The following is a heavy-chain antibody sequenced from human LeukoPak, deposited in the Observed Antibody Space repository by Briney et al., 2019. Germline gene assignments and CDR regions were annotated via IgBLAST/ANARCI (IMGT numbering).Heavy chain of an antibody. CDR1: GFTFSSYG. V-gene: IGHV3-30*18. J-gene: IGHJ6*04. CDR3: AKDLGFGGGWRYYDYDGMDV. Sequence: GGSLRLSCAASGFTFSSYGMHWVRQAPGNGLEWVAVISYDGSNKYYADSVKGRFTKSRDKSKNTQYLQINSLRAEDTAVYYCAKDLGFGGGWRYYDYDGMDVWGKGTTVTVSS. CDR2: ISYDGSNK. D-gene: IGHD6-19*01.